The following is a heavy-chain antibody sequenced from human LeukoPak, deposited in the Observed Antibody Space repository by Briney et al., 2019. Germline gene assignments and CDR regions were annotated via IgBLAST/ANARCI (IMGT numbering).Heavy chain of an antibody. CDR3: ARGRDSSSSPLYYYYGMDV. Sequence: SETLSLTCAVYGVSFSGYYWSWIRQPPGKGLEWIGEINHSGSTNYNPSLKSRVTISVDTSKNQFSLKLSSVTVADTAVYYCARGRDSSSSPLYYYYGMDVWGQGTTVTVSS. D-gene: IGHD6-6*01. J-gene: IGHJ6*02. CDR2: INHSGST. V-gene: IGHV4-34*01. CDR1: GVSFSGYY.